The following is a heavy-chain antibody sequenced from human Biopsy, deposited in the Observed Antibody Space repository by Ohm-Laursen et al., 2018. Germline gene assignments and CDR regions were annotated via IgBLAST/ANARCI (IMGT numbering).Heavy chain of an antibody. CDR1: GDSISSYY. CDR3: ARDRGYYSDRTVPGYFDL. Sequence: SDTLSLTCTVSGDSISSYYWSWIRQPPGKGLEWIGYVYYTGSTDYNPSLQSRVTTSVDTPKNHFSLRLRSVTPADTAIYYCARDRGYYSDRTVPGYFDLWGRGTLVTVSS. V-gene: IGHV4-59*01. CDR2: VYYTGST. J-gene: IGHJ2*01. D-gene: IGHD3-22*01.